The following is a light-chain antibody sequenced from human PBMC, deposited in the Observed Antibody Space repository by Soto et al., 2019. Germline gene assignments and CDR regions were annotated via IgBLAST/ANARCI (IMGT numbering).Light chain of an antibody. Sequence: QSALTQPPSASGSPGHSVAISCTGTNSDVGGYNYVSWYQQHPGKAPKLMIYDVNKRPSGVPDRFSGSKSGNTASLTVSGLQAEDEADYYCSSYAGSTTFDVFGTGTKVTVL. CDR3: SSYAGSTTFDV. J-gene: IGLJ1*01. V-gene: IGLV2-8*01. CDR1: NSDVGGYNY. CDR2: DVN.